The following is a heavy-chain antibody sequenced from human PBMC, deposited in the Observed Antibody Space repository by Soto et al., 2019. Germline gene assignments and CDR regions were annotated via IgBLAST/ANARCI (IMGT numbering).Heavy chain of an antibody. V-gene: IGHV1-69*01. D-gene: IGHD3-22*01. CDR3: ASDLYYDRSGHPLYYFDY. CDR1: GGTFSSYA. CDR2: IIPIFGTA. J-gene: IGHJ4*02. Sequence: QVQLVQSGAEVKKPGSSVKVSCKASGGTFSSYAISWVRQAPGQGLEWMGGIIPIFGTANYAQKFQGRVTITADECTSTGYMELSSLRSEDTAVYYCASDLYYDRSGHPLYYFDYWGQGTLVTVSS.